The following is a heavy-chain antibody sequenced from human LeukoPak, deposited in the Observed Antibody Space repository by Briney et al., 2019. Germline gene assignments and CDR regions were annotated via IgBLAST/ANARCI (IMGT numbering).Heavy chain of an antibody. Sequence: SETLSLTCTVSGGSISSYYWSWIRQPPGKGLEWIGYIYYSGSTYYNPSLKSRVTISVDTSKNQFSLKLSSVTAADTAVYYCARDRGWLDPWGQGTLVTVSS. CDR2: IYYSGST. CDR3: ARDRGWLDP. CDR1: GGSISSYY. D-gene: IGHD3-10*01. J-gene: IGHJ5*02. V-gene: IGHV4-59*12.